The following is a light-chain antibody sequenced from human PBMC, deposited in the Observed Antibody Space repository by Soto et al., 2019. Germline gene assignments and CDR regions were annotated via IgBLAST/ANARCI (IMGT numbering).Light chain of an antibody. J-gene: IGKJ2*01. CDR1: QGISSY. V-gene: IGKV1-9*01. CDR2: AAS. CDR3: QQPNSCPYT. Sequence: IQLTQSPSSLSASVGDRVTITCRASQGISSYLAWYQQKPGRAPKLLIYAASTLQGGVPSRFSGSGSGTDFTLTISSLQPEDFATYYCQQPNSCPYTFGQGTKLEIK.